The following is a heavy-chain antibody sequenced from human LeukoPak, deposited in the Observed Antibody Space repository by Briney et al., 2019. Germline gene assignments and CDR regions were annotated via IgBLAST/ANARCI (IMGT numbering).Heavy chain of an antibody. CDR1: GFTFSSYA. Sequence: GGSLRLSCAASGFTFSSYAMSWVRQAPGKGLEWVSAISGSGGSTYYADSVKGRFTISRDNSKSTLYLQMNSLRAEDTAVYYCAKDPASSSWYQDNWFDPWGQGTLVTVSS. CDR3: AKDPASSSWYQDNWFDP. J-gene: IGHJ5*02. CDR2: ISGSGGST. V-gene: IGHV3-23*01. D-gene: IGHD6-13*01.